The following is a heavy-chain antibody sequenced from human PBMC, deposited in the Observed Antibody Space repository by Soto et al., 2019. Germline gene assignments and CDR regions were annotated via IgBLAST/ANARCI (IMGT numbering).Heavy chain of an antibody. CDR3: ARNKPGNYGLDV. D-gene: IGHD3-10*01. J-gene: IGHJ6*02. CDR2: IYSGDST. CDR1: GFIISSNN. V-gene: IGHV3-53*02. Sequence: EVQLEDTGGGLIQPGGSLRLSCAASGFIISSNNMNWVRQAPGKGLEWVSIIYSGDSTSYAGSVKGRFTISRDNSKNTVFLQMNILRAEDTAVDYCARNKPGNYGLDVWGRGATVTVSS.